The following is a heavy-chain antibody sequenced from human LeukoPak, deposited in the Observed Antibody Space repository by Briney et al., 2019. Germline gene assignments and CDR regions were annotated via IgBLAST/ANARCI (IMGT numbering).Heavy chain of an antibody. Sequence: SETLSLTCTVSGGSISSGGYYWSWIRQHPGKGLEWIGYTYYSGSTYYNPSLKSRVTISVDTSKNQFSLKLSSVTAADTAVYYCARDRVAGPFDYWGQGTLVTVSS. CDR3: ARDRVAGPFDY. D-gene: IGHD6-19*01. V-gene: IGHV4-31*03. CDR1: GGSISSGGYY. J-gene: IGHJ4*02. CDR2: TYYSGST.